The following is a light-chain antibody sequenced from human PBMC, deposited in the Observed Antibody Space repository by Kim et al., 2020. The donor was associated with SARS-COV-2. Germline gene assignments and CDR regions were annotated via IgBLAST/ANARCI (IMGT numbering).Light chain of an antibody. CDR2: VNRDGTH. V-gene: IGLV4-69*02. J-gene: IGLJ3*02. CDR1: SGHGEYA. Sequence: ASVKLTCTLSSGHGEYAIAWHQQQPGKGPRYLMKVNRDGTHNKGDGIPDRFSGSISGAERYLTISSLQSEDEADYYCQTWGAGFRVFGGGTQLTVL. CDR3: QTWGAGFRV.